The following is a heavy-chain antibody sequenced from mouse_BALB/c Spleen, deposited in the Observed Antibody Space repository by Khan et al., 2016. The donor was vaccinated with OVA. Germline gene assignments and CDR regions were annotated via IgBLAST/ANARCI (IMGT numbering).Heavy chain of an antibody. D-gene: IGHD1-2*01. CDR3: ARELRLGGFAY. Sequence: QVQLKESGPGLVAPSQSLSITCTVSGCSLTGFGINWIRQPPGRSLEWLGMIWGDGSTDYNSALKSRLSISKDNSKSQVFLKMNSLQTDDTARYYCARELRLGGFAYWGQGTLVTVSA. CDR2: IWGDGST. J-gene: IGHJ3*01. V-gene: IGHV2-6-7*01. CDR1: GCSLTGFG.